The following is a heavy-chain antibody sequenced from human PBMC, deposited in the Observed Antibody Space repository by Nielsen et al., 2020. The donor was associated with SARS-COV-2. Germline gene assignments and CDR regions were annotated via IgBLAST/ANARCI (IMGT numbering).Heavy chain of an antibody. CDR2: ISSSGSSP. Sequence: GGSLRLSCAASGFTFSDYYMSWVRQAPGKGLEWVAAISSSGSSPNYADSVKGRFTISRDNSRNTLYLQMNSLRGEDTAVYYCVTRKDGYIFDYWGQGTLVTVSS. V-gene: IGHV3-23*01. D-gene: IGHD5-24*01. J-gene: IGHJ4*02. CDR1: GFTFSDYY. CDR3: VTRKDGYIFDY.